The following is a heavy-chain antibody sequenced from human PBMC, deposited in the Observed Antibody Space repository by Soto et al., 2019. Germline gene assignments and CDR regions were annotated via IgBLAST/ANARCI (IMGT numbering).Heavy chain of an antibody. CDR2: SIPIFGTA. V-gene: IGHV1-69*12. D-gene: IGHD5-12*01. Sequence: QVQLVQSGAEVKKPGSSVKVSCKASGGTFSSYAISWVRQAPGQGLEWMGGSIPIFGTADYAQKFQGRVAITADDSTSTAYMELSSLKSEDTAVYYCAIRSLMATIRHFDLWGRGTLVTVSS. CDR3: AIRSLMATIRHFDL. J-gene: IGHJ2*01. CDR1: GGTFSSYA.